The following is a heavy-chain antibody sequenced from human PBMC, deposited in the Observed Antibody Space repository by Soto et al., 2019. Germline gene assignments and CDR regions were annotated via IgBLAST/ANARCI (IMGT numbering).Heavy chain of an antibody. CDR2: ISGSSGST. J-gene: IGHJ4*02. CDR1: GFTFSSYA. V-gene: IGHV3-23*01. D-gene: IGHD4-17*01. CDR3: AKERYGDYGWYFDY. Sequence: EVQLLESGGGLVQPGGSLRLSCAASGFTFSSYAMSWVRQAPGKGLEWVSAISGSSGSTYYADSMKGRFTISRDNSKNTLYLQLNSLRAEDTAVYYCAKERYGDYGWYFDYWGQGTLVTVSS.